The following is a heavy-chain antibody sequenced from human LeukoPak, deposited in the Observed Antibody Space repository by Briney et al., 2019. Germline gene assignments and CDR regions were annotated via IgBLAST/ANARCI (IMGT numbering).Heavy chain of an antibody. V-gene: IGHV1-2*02. J-gene: IGHJ4*02. CDR1: GYTFTGYY. CDR2: INPDSGGT. CDR3: GRDFRDSLDY. Sequence: ASVKVSCKASGYTFTGYYMHWVRQAPGQGLEWMGWINPDSGGTKFAQKFQGRVTMTRDTSISTAYMELSRLRSDDTAVYYCGRDFRDSLDYWGQGTLVTVSS.